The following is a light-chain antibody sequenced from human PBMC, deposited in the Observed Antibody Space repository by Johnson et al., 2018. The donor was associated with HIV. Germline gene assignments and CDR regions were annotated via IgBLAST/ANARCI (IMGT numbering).Light chain of an antibody. CDR3: GTWDSSLSAHV. J-gene: IGLJ1*01. CDR1: SSNIGDNY. CDR2: ENN. V-gene: IGLV1-51*02. Sequence: QSVLTQPPSVSAAPGQRVTISCSGSSSNIGDNYVSWYQQLPGTAPKLLIYENNNRPSGITDRVSGSKSGTSATLGITGLQTGDEAEYYCGTWDSSLSAHVFGTGTKVTVL.